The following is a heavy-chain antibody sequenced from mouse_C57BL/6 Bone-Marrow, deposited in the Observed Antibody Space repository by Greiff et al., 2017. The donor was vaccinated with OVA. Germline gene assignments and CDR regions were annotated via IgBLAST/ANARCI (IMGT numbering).Heavy chain of an antibody. CDR1: GFTFSDFY. J-gene: IGHJ1*03. D-gene: IGHD1-1*01. V-gene: IGHV7-1*01. Sequence: DVKLVESGGGLVQSGRSLRLSCATSGFTFSDFYLEWVRQAPGKGLEWIAASRNKANDYTTEYSASVKGRFIVSRDTSQSILYLQMNALRAEDTASYYCARDAEGSSYDWYFDVWGTGTTVTVSS. CDR3: ARDAEGSSYDWYFDV. CDR2: SRNKANDYTT.